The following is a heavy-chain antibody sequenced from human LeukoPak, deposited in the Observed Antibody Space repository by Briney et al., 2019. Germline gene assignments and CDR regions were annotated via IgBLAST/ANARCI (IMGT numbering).Heavy chain of an antibody. D-gene: IGHD4-11*01. J-gene: IGHJ5*02. CDR3: ARESKGYSNHNWFDP. Sequence: ASVKVSCKASGGTFSSYAISWVRQAPGQGLEWIGGIIPIFGTANYAQKFQGRVTITTDESTSTAYMELSSLRSEDTAVYYCARESKGYSNHNWFDPWGQGTLVTVSS. CDR2: IIPIFGTA. V-gene: IGHV1-69*05. CDR1: GGTFSSYA.